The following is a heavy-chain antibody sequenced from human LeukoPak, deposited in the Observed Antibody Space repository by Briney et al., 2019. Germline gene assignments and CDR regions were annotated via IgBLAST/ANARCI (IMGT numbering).Heavy chain of an antibody. CDR1: GFTVSSNY. CDR3: ARGYYDFWSGAFDI. CDR2: IYSGGST. Sequence: GGSLRLSCAAFGFTVSSNYMSWVRQAPGKGLEWVSVIYSGGSTYYADSVKGRFTISRDNSKNTLYLQMNSLRAEDTAVYYCARGYYDFWSGAFDIWGQGTMVTVSS. D-gene: IGHD3-3*01. V-gene: IGHV3-53*01. J-gene: IGHJ3*02.